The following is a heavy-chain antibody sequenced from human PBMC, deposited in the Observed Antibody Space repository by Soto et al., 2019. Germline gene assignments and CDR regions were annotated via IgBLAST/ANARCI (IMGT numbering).Heavy chain of an antibody. V-gene: IGHV3-7*05. Sequence: EVHLVASGGGLVQPGGSLRLSCEASGFTFSAYWMGWVRQAPGTGLQWVATIKTDGSEKSYVDSVTGRFTISRDNDKNSLYLQLHTLRAEDMGVYYCARPVRGSPEDVWGQGTTVTVSS. J-gene: IGHJ6*02. CDR3: ARPVRGSPEDV. D-gene: IGHD3-16*01. CDR2: IKTDGSEK. CDR1: GFTFSAYW.